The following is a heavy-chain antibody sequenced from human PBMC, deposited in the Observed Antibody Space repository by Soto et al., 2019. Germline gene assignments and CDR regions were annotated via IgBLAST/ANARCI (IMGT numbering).Heavy chain of an antibody. CDR2: ISAYSGNT. CDR3: ARVVKAGDYGDYGRYYFDY. CDR1: GYTFTYYE. Sequence: QVHLMQSGAEVKKPGASVKVSCKASGYTFTYYEITWVRQAPGQGIEWMGWISAYSGNTNYAQKLQGRLTMTTDTSTNTAYMELRSLRSDDTAVYYCARVVKAGDYGDYGRYYFDYWGHGTLVTVSS. J-gene: IGHJ4*01. D-gene: IGHD4-17*01. V-gene: IGHV1-18*04.